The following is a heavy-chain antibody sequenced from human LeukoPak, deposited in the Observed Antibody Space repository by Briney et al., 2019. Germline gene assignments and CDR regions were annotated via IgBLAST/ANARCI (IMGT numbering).Heavy chain of an antibody. CDR3: ARGYSSPRRYEKDY. CDR2: INYGGTT. D-gene: IGHD6-13*01. J-gene: IGHJ4*02. V-gene: IGHV4-39*01. CDR1: GGSISSSSHY. Sequence: PSETLSLTCTVSGGSISSSSHYWGWIRQPPGKGLEWIANINYGGTTYYNPSLKSRVTISVGTSTNQFSLNLYSVTATDTAVYYCARGYSSPRRYEKDYWGQGTLVTLCS.